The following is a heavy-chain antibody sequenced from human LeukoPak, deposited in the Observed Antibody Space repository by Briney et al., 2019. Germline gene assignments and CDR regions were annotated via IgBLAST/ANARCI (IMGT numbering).Heavy chain of an antibody. J-gene: IGHJ4*02. V-gene: IGHV3-21*01. CDR2: TSRSSIYI. CDR3: ARDVSSTSPYYFDS. CDR1: GFTFSDYT. D-gene: IGHD2-2*01. Sequence: GGSLRLSCAASGFTFSDYTMNWVRQAPGKGLEWVSSTSRSSIYIYYADSVKGRFTISRDNAKNSLYLQMNSLRAEDTAIYYCARDVSSTSPYYFDSWGQGTLVTVSS.